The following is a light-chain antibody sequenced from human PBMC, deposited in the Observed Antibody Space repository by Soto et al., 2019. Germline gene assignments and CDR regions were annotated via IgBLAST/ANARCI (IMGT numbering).Light chain of an antibody. Sequence: QSVLTQPASVSGSPGQSITISCTRTSSDIGGYDYVSWYQHHPGKAPKFIIYGVTNRPSGVSHRFSGSKSANTASLTISGLQAEDEADYYCTSYTSSSTHVFGTGTKLTVL. V-gene: IGLV2-14*01. J-gene: IGLJ1*01. CDR1: SSDIGGYDY. CDR3: TSYTSSSTHV. CDR2: GVT.